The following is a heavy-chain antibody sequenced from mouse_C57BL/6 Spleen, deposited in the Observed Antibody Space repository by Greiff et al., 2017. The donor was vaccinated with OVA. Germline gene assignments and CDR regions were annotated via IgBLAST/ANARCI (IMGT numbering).Heavy chain of an antibody. CDR3: ARQGSSYSYFDV. D-gene: IGHD1-1*01. V-gene: IGHV1-82*01. CDR1: GYAFSSSW. J-gene: IGHJ1*03. CDR2: IYPGDGDT. Sequence: QVQLQQSGPELVKPGASVKISCKASGYAFSSSWMNWVKQRPGKGLEWIGRIYPGDGDTNYNGKFKGKATLTADKSSSTAYMQLSSLTSEDSAVYFCARQGSSYSYFDVWGTGTTVTVSS.